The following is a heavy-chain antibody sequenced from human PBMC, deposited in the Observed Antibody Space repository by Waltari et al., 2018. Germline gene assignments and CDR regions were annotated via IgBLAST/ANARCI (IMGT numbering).Heavy chain of an antibody. CDR1: GGSISSYY. V-gene: IGHV4-4*07. J-gene: IGHJ6*03. CDR2: IYTSGSP. Sequence: QVQLQESGPGLVKPSETLSLTCTVSGGSISSYYWSWIRQPAGKGLEWIGRIYTSGSPHYNPSLKSRVTMSVDTSKNQFSLKLSSVTAADTAVYYCAREDIVVVPAAFYYYYMDVWGKGTTVTISS. CDR3: AREDIVVVPAAFYYYYMDV. D-gene: IGHD2-2*01.